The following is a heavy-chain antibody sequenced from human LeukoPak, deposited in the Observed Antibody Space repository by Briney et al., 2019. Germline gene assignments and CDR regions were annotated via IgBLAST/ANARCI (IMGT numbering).Heavy chain of an antibody. CDR2: INPNSGGT. V-gene: IGHV1-2*02. D-gene: IGHD2-21*01. J-gene: IGHJ4*02. Sequence: ASVKVSCKASGYTFTGYYMHWVRQAPGQGLEWMGWINPNSGGTNYAQKFQGRVTMTRDTSISTAYMELSRLRSDDTAVYYCAREADGGDSVTDWGQGTLVTVSS. CDR1: GYTFTGYY. CDR3: AREADGGDSVTD.